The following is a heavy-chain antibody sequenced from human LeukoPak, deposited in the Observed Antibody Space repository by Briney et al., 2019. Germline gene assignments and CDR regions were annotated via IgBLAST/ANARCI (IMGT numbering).Heavy chain of an antibody. CDR2: IYYSGST. D-gene: IGHD1-26*01. CDR3: ARERSGSYYDY. CDR1: GGSISSYY. Sequence: SETLSLTCTVSGGSISSYYWSWIRQPPGKGLEWIGYIYYSGSTNYSPSLKSRVTISVDTSKNQFSLKLSSVTAADTAVYYCARERSGSYYDYWGQGTLVTVSS. V-gene: IGHV4-59*01. J-gene: IGHJ4*02.